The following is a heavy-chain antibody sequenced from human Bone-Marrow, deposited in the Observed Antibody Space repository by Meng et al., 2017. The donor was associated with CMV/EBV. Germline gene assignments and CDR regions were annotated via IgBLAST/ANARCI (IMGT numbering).Heavy chain of an antibody. CDR1: GFTFSNAW. J-gene: IGHJ6*02. Sequence: GGSLKISCAASGFTFSNAWMSWVRQAPGKGLEWVGRIKSKTDGGTTDYAEPVKGRFTISRDDSKNTLYLQMNSLKTEDTAVYYCTTVSRVCYYYYYGMDVWGQGTTVAVSS. D-gene: IGHD2-8*01. CDR2: IKSKTDGGTT. V-gene: IGHV3-15*01. CDR3: TTVSRVCYYYYYGMDV.